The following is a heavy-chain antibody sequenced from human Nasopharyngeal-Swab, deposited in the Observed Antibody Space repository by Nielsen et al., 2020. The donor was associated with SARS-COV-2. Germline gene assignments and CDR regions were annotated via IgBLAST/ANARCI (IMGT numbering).Heavy chain of an antibody. J-gene: IGHJ5*02. CDR1: GGSFSGYY. CDR2: INHSGST. D-gene: IGHD6-13*01. V-gene: IGHV4-34*01. CDR3: ARRRALYSSSSFRFDP. Sequence: GSLRLSCAVYGGSFSGYYWSWIRQPPGKGLEWIGEINHSGSTNYNPSLKSRVTISVDTSKNQFSLKLSSVTAADTAVYYCARRRALYSSSSFRFDPWGQETLVTVSS.